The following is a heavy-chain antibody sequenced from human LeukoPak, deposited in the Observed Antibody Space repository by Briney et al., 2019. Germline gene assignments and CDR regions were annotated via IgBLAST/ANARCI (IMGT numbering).Heavy chain of an antibody. Sequence: SQTLSLTCTVSGGSISSGGYYWSWIRQPPGKGLEWIGYIYHSGSTYYNPSLKSRVTISVDRSKNQFSLKLSSVTAADTAVYYCARVAPYYYGMDVWGQGTTVTVSS. V-gene: IGHV4-30-2*01. CDR3: ARVAPYYYGMDV. CDR1: GGSISSGGYY. J-gene: IGHJ6*02. CDR2: IYHSGST.